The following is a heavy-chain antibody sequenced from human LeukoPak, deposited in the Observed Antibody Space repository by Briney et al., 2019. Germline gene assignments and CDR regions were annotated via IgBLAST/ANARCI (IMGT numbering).Heavy chain of an antibody. Sequence: SETLSLTCAVYGGSFSGYYWSWIRQPPGKGLEWVGEINHSGSTNYNPSLKSRVTISVDTSKNQFSLKLTSVTAADTAVYYCATLGEYYDSSGYYYNWGQGTLVTVSS. CDR1: GGSFSGYY. D-gene: IGHD3-22*01. CDR2: INHSGST. J-gene: IGHJ4*02. CDR3: ATLGEYYDSSGYYYN. V-gene: IGHV4-34*01.